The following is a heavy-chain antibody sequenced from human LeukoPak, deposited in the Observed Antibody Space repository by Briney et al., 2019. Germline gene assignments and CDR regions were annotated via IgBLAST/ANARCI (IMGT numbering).Heavy chain of an antibody. J-gene: IGHJ2*01. CDR3: ARGHCSIPNCYWHFDL. V-gene: IGHV3-11*01. CDR1: GFTFSDYY. Sequence: PGGSLRLSCVASGFTFSDYYMSWIRQAPGKGLEWLSYITGSDHSMLYADSVKGRFAISSDNAKNSVYLHLNSLRAEDTAVYYCARGHCSIPNCYWHFDLWGRGALVTVSS. D-gene: IGHD2-2*01. CDR2: ITGSDHSM.